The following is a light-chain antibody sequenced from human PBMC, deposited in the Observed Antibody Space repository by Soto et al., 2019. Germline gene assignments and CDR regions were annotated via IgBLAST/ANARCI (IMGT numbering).Light chain of an antibody. J-gene: IGLJ2*01. CDR3: QSYDSSLSSVV. V-gene: IGLV1-40*01. CDR1: SSKIGAGYD. Sequence: QSVLTQPPSVSGAPGQRVTISCTGSSSKIGAGYDVHWYQQLPGTAPKLLIYGNSNRPSGVPDRFSGSKSGTSASLALTGLQAEDEADYYCQSYDSSLSSVVFGGGTKLTVL. CDR2: GNS.